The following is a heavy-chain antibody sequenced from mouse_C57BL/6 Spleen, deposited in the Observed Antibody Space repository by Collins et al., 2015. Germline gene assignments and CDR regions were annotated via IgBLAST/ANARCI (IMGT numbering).Heavy chain of an antibody. D-gene: IGHD1-1*01. CDR3: ARERYYGSRGGFAY. CDR2: INPSNGRT. V-gene: IGHV1S81*02. J-gene: IGHJ3*01. CDR1: GYTFTSYW. Sequence: QVQLQQPGAELVKPGASVKLSCKASGYTFTSYWMHWVKQRPGQGLEWIGEINPSNGRTNYNEKFKSKATLTVDKSSSTAYMQLSSLTSEDSAVYYCARERYYGSRGGFAYWGQGTLVTVSA.